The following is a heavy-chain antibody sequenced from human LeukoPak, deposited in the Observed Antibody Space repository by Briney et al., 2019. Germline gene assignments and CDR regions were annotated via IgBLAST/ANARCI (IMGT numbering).Heavy chain of an antibody. CDR3: AKAHLLDWLLPFDY. J-gene: IGHJ4*02. CDR1: EFTFSSYA. V-gene: IGHV3-30*18. Sequence: PGGSLRLSCAASEFTFSSYAMHWVRQAPDKGLEWVALVSNDGGDKYYAGSVKGRFTISRDNSKNTLYLQMNSLRGEDTGVYYCAKAHLLDWLLPFDYWGQGTLVTVSS. CDR2: VSNDGGDK. D-gene: IGHD3/OR15-3a*01.